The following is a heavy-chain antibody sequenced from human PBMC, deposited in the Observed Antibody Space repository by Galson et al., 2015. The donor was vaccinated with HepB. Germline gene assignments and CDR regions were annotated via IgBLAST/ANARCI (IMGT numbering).Heavy chain of an antibody. J-gene: IGHJ4*02. CDR3: ARRDSSAWYFDL. V-gene: IGHV4-4*07. CDR1: GDSITNYY. D-gene: IGHD3-22*01. CDR2: IHSGGVT. Sequence: ETLSLTCNVSGDSITNYYWSWIRQPAGKGLEWIGRIHSGGVTNYNPSLKSRVAMSVDASRNQISLKLSSVTAADTAIHFCARRDSSAWYFDLWGQGTRVTVSS.